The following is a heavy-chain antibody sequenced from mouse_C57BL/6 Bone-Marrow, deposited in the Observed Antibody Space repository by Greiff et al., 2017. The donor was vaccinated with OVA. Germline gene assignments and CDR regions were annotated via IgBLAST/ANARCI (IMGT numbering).Heavy chain of an antibody. CDR2: IYPRSGNT. CDR3: ARPHYDYDERGLWFAY. CDR1: GYTFTSYG. D-gene: IGHD2-4*01. V-gene: IGHV1-81*01. J-gene: IGHJ3*01. Sequence: QVQLQQSGAELARPGASVKLSCKASGYTFTSYGISWVKQRTGQGLEWIGEIYPRSGNTYYNEKFKGKATLTADKSSSTAYMELRSLTSEDSAVYFCARPHYDYDERGLWFAYWGQGTLVTVSA.